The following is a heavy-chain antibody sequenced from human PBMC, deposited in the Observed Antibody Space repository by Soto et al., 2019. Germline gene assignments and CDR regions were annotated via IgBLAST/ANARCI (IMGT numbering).Heavy chain of an antibody. CDR3: ARESFRLGYCSGGSCPLGY. CDR2: INAGNGNT. V-gene: IGHV1-3*01. D-gene: IGHD2-15*01. Sequence: ASVKVSCKASGYTFTSYAMHWVRQAPGQRLEWMGWINAGNGNTKYSQKFQGRVTTTRDTSASTAYMELSSLRSEDTAVYYCARESFRLGYCSGGSCPLGYWGQGTLVTVSS. J-gene: IGHJ4*02. CDR1: GYTFTSYA.